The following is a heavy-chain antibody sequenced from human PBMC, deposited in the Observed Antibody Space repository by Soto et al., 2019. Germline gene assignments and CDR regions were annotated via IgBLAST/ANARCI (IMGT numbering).Heavy chain of an antibody. CDR3: ARDFYGGFSYGPGDS. CDR2: IKQDGSKA. Sequence: SLRLSCVSSGFPLWGDWMSWVRQAPGKGLEWVANIKQDGSKAQYLESVRGRLTISRDNSKSSVYLQMNSLRAGDTALYYCARDFYGGFSYGPGDSGGQGTLVTVSS. J-gene: IGHJ4*02. D-gene: IGHD2-15*01. CDR1: GFPLWGDW. V-gene: IGHV3-7*01.